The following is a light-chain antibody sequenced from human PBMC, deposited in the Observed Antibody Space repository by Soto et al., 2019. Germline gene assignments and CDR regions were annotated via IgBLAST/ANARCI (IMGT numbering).Light chain of an antibody. V-gene: IGLV1-44*01. J-gene: IGLJ2*01. CDR2: SNN. CDR3: AAWADSLNGVV. CDR1: SSNIGSNT. Sequence: QSVLTQPPSASGTPGQRVTISCSGSSSNIGSNTVNWYQQLPGTAPKLLIYSNNQRPSGVPDRFSGSKSGTSASLAISGLQSEDDADYYCAAWADSLNGVVFGGGTKLTVL.